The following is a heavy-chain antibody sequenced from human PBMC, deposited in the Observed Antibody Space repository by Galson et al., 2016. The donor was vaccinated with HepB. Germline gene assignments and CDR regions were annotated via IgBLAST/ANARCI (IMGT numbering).Heavy chain of an antibody. V-gene: IGHV3-23*01. J-gene: IGHJ6*02. CDR2: ILNNGVT. D-gene: IGHD4-11*01. CDR1: GFTFNNFA. CDR3: AKMKGMQLQSNGMNV. Sequence: SLRLSCAASGFTFNNFAMSWVRQAPGKGLEWVSSILNNGVTYSADSVRGRFTISRDNSKSTLYLQMNSLRAGDTALYYCAKMKGMQLQSNGMNVWGQGTTVTVSS.